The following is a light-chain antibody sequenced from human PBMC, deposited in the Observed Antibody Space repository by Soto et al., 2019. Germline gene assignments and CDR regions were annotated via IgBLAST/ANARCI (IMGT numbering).Light chain of an antibody. Sequence: EIVLTQSPTTLSLSPGERATLSCRASQSVSNYFAWYQQKPGQATRLLIYDASTSAADIPARFSRSGSGTDFPHSISRLEPEDFAVFYCQQRSDWPLAFGGGTKVVIK. V-gene: IGKV3-11*01. J-gene: IGKJ4*01. CDR3: QQRSDWPLA. CDR1: QSVSNY. CDR2: DAS.